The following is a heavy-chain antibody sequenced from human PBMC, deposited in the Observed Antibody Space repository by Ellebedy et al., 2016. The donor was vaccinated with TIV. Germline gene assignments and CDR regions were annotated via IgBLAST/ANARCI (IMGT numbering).Heavy chain of an antibody. Sequence: GESLKISCKGSGYRFASHWIAWVRQMPGKGLEWMGFITPDDSYTRYSPSFQGQVTISADKSSDTVHLQWSALKASDTAMYYCARRVDTSSFTNWFDPWGQGTLVTVSS. CDR2: ITPDDSYT. CDR1: GYRFASHW. CDR3: ARRVDTSSFTNWFDP. D-gene: IGHD6-6*01. J-gene: IGHJ5*02. V-gene: IGHV5-51*01.